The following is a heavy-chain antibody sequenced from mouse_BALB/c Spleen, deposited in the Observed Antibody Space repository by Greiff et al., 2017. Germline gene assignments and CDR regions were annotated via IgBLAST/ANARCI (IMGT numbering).Heavy chain of an antibody. CDR2: IWAGGST. J-gene: IGHJ3*01. V-gene: IGHV2-9*02. Sequence: VKLMESGPGLVAPSQSLSITCTVSGFSLTSYGVHWVRQPPGKGLEWLGVIWAGGSTNYNSALMSRLSISKDNSKSQVFLKMNSLQTDDTAMYYCARVPMITTGAWFAYWGQGTLVTVSA. D-gene: IGHD2-4*01. CDR3: ARVPMITTGAWFAY. CDR1: GFSLTSYG.